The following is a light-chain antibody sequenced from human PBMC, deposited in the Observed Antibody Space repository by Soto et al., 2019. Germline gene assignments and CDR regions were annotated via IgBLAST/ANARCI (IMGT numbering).Light chain of an antibody. Sequence: EIVLTQSPGTLSVSPGERATLPCRASQSVSSSYLAWYQQKPGQAPRLLIYGASSRATGIPDRFSGSGSGTDFTLTISRLEPEDFVVYYCQQYGNSPWTFGQGTKVEIK. V-gene: IGKV3-20*01. CDR1: QSVSSSY. J-gene: IGKJ1*01. CDR3: QQYGNSPWT. CDR2: GAS.